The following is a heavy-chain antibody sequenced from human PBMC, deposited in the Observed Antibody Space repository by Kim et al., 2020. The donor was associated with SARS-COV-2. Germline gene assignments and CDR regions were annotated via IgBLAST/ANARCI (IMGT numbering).Heavy chain of an antibody. V-gene: IGHV3-13*01. CDR2: IGTAGDT. CDR3: ARGYSSSWYWAFDI. CDR1: GFTFSSYD. J-gene: IGHJ3*02. D-gene: IGHD6-13*01. Sequence: GGSLRLSCAASGFTFSSYDMHWVRQATGKGLEWVSAIGTAGDTYYPGSVKGRFTISRENAKNSLCLQMNSLRAGDTAVYYCARGYSSSWYWAFDIWGQGTMVTVSS.